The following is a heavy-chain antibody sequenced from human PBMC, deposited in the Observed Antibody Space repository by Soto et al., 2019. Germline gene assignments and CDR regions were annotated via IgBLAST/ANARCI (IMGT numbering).Heavy chain of an antibody. D-gene: IGHD5-12*01. CDR2: IWPGDSDT. Sequence: PGASLKISCEASGYKFTDYWIGWVRQMPGKGLEWMGVIWPGDSDTRYNPSFQGQVTISADKSINTAYLQWSSLRASGTAMYYCARTDSGYDYGWFDPWGQGSLVTVSS. J-gene: IGHJ5*02. CDR3: ARTDSGYDYGWFDP. CDR1: GYKFTDYW. V-gene: IGHV5-51*01.